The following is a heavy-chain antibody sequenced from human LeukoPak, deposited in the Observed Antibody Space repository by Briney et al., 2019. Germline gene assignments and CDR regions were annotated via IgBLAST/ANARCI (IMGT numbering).Heavy chain of an antibody. CDR2: INHSGST. CDR1: GGSFSGYY. CDR3: ARGRSSGWTNYFDY. D-gene: IGHD6-19*01. J-gene: IGHJ4*02. Sequence: PSETLSLTCAVYGGSFSGYYWSWIRQPPGKGLEWIGEINHSGSTNYNPSLKSRVTISVDTSKNQFSLKLSSVTAADTAVYYCARGRSSGWTNYFDYWGQRTLVTVSS. V-gene: IGHV4-34*01.